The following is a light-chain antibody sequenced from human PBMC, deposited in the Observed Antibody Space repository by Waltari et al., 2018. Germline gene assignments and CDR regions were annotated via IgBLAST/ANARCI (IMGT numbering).Light chain of an antibody. J-gene: IGKJ4*01. V-gene: IGKV1-39*01. CDR1: QYISDY. CDR2: AAS. Sequence: DIQMTPSPSSLSASVGDRVSIACRASQYISDYLNWYQQKPGKAPKLLLSAASSLQSAVPSRFSGSRSWTVFTLTISNLQPEDFATYYCQQSKNAPLTFGGGTRVEI. CDR3: QQSKNAPLT.